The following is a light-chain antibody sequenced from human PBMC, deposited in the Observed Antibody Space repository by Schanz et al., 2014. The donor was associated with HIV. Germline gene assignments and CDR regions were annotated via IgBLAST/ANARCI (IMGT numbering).Light chain of an antibody. J-gene: IGLJ3*02. CDR3: SSYAGSNNFGG. Sequence: QSALTQPPSASGSPGQSVTISCTGTSSDVGGYNYVSWYQQHPGKAPKIMIYEVSKRPSGVPDRFSGSKSGNTASLTVSGLQAEDEADYYCSSYAGSNNFGGFGGGTKLTVL. CDR1: SSDVGGYNY. CDR2: EVS. V-gene: IGLV2-8*01.